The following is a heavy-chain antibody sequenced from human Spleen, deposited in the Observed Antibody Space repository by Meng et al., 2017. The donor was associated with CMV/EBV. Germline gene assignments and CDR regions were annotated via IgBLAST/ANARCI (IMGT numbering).Heavy chain of an antibody. V-gene: IGHV3-30*02. J-gene: IGHJ4*02. CDR1: GFTFSSYG. D-gene: IGHD2-2*01. Sequence: GESLKISCAASGFTFSSYGIHWVRQAPGKGLEWVAFIRYDGSNKYYADSVKGRFTISRDNSKNTLYLQMSSLRAEDTALYYCAKDRIRYCSSISCFSFDYWGQGTLVTVSS. CDR2: IRYDGSNK. CDR3: AKDRIRYCSSISCFSFDY.